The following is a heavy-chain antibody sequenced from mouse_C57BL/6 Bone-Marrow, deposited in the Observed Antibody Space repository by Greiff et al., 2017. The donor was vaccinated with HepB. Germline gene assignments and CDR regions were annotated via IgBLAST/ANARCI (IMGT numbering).Heavy chain of an antibody. CDR3: AKAPSSYYYAMDY. Sequence: EVKLVESGGGLVKPGGSLKLSCAASGFTFSDYGMHWVRQAPEKGLEWVAYISSGSSTIYYADTVKGRFTISRDNAKDTLFLQMTSLTSEDTAMYYCAKAPSSYYYAMDYWGQGTSVTVSS. CDR2: ISSGSSTI. CDR1: GFTFSDYG. V-gene: IGHV5-17*01. J-gene: IGHJ4*01.